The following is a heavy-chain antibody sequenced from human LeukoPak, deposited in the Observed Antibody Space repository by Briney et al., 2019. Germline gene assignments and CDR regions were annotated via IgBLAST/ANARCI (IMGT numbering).Heavy chain of an antibody. CDR2: IYTSRST. V-gene: IGHV4-4*07. CDR3: ARAPYSSSWMVWGGDYFDY. D-gene: IGHD6-13*01. CDR1: GGSISSYY. Sequence: SETLSLTCGVCGGSISSYYWSWIRQPAGKGLEWIGRIYTSRSTNYNPSLKSRVTISVDKSKNQFSLKLSSVTAADTAVYYCARAPYSSSWMVWGGDYFDYWGQGTLVTVSS. J-gene: IGHJ4*02.